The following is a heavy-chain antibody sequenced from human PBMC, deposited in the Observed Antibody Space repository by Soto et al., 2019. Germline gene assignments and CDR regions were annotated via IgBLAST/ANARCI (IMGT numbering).Heavy chain of an antibody. Sequence: GGSLRLSCAASGFTFSSYSMNWVRQAPGKGLEWVSSISSSSSYIYYADSVKGRFTISRDNAKNSLYLQMNSLRAEDTAVYYCARIWSGYPDDAFDIWGQGTMVTVSS. CDR3: ARIWSGYPDDAFDI. CDR2: ISSSSSYI. V-gene: IGHV3-21*01. CDR1: GFTFSSYS. J-gene: IGHJ3*02. D-gene: IGHD3-3*01.